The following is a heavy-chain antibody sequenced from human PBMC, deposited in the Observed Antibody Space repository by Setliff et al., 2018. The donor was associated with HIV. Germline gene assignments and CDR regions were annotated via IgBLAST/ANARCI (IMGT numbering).Heavy chain of an antibody. D-gene: IGHD3-9*01. CDR3: ARARLQGIVTAVGPRDNCLDP. V-gene: IGHV1-18*04. Sequence: ASVKVSCKASGYNFINYGICWVRQAPGQGLEWMGWISAYNGNTNYAPRLLGRVTMTTDTSTSTAYMEVRSLSSDDTAVYYCARARLQGIVTAVGPRDNCLDPWGQGTQVTVSS. CDR1: GYNFINYG. CDR2: ISAYNGNT. J-gene: IGHJ5*02.